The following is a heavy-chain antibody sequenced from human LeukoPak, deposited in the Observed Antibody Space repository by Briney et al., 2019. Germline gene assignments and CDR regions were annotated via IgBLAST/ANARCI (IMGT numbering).Heavy chain of an antibody. Sequence: SETLSLTCTVSGGSLTGYFWSWIRQPPGKGLEWLGYVFYSGNTRCNPSLESRVTTSADTSKNQFSLRLTSVTAADTAVYYCARQGTITYAYFDYWSQGTLVTVSS. CDR3: ARQGTITYAYFDY. V-gene: IGHV4-59*08. J-gene: IGHJ4*02. D-gene: IGHD2-2*01. CDR1: GGSLTGYF. CDR2: VFYSGNT.